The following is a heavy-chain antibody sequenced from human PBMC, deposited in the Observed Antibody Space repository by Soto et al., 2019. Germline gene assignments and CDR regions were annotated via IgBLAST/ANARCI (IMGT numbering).Heavy chain of an antibody. D-gene: IGHD3-22*01. CDR2: IWYDGSNK. Sequence: GGSLKLSCAASGFTFCSYGMPGVCQAPGKGLEWVAVIWYDGSNKYYADSVKGRFTISRDNSKNTLYLQMNSLRAEDTAVYYCARDGDSSGYYYYDYWGQGTLVTVSS. V-gene: IGHV3-33*01. J-gene: IGHJ4*02. CDR1: GFTFCSYG. CDR3: ARDGDSSGYYYYDY.